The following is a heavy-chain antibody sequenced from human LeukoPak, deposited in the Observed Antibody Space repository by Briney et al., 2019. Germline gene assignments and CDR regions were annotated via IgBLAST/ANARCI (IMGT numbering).Heavy chain of an antibody. Sequence: SVTVSCKASGGTFSSYAISWVRQAPGQGREWMGGIIPIFGTANYAQKFQGRVTITADESTSTAYMELSSLRSEDTAVYYCASETGYSGYDYVGYWGQGTLVTVSS. CDR2: IIPIFGTA. V-gene: IGHV1-69*13. J-gene: IGHJ4*02. CDR3: ASETGYSGYDYVGY. CDR1: GGTFSSYA. D-gene: IGHD5-12*01.